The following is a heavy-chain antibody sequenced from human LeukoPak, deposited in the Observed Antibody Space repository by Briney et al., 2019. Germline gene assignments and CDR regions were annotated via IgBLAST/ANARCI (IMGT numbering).Heavy chain of an antibody. CDR3: ARHQGLAWSGYYMGY. Sequence: PSETLSLTCTVSGGSISSGSYYWGWVRQPPGKGLEWIGSIYSSGSTYYNPSLKGRVTVSLDTSKNHFSLKLSSVTAADTAMYYCARHQGLAWSGYYMGYWGQGILVTVSS. V-gene: IGHV4-39*01. CDR2: IYSSGST. J-gene: IGHJ4*02. D-gene: IGHD3-3*01. CDR1: GGSISSGSYY.